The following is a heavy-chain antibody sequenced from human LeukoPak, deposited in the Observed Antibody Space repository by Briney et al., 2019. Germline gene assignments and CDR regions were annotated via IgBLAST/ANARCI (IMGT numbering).Heavy chain of an antibody. J-gene: IGHJ4*02. Sequence: SETLSLTCTVSGGSISSSSYYRGWIRQPPGKGLEWIGSIYYSGSTYYNPSLKGRVTISVDTSKNQFSLKLSSVTAADTAVYYCARLDIVVVPAAIQLFGGYFDYWGQGTLVTVSS. V-gene: IGHV4-39*01. CDR2: IYYSGST. CDR1: GGSISSSSYY. D-gene: IGHD2-2*02. CDR3: ARLDIVVVPAAIQLFGGYFDY.